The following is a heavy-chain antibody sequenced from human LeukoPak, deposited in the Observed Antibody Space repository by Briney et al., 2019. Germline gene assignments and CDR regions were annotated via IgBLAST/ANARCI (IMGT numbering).Heavy chain of an antibody. Sequence: GGSLRLSCAASGFTFSTYSMNWVRQAPGKGLEWVSFISSSSDAIYYADSVKGRFIISRDNAKNSLYLQMNSVREEDTAVYYCARDRTAALFYYWGQGTLVTVSS. V-gene: IGHV3-48*02. CDR1: GFTFSTYS. J-gene: IGHJ4*02. CDR2: ISSSSDAI. D-gene: IGHD2-15*01. CDR3: ARDRTAALFYY.